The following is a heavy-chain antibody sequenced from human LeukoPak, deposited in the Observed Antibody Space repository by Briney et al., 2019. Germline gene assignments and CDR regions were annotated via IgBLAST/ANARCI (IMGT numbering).Heavy chain of an antibody. D-gene: IGHD6-6*01. V-gene: IGHV3-30*03. Sequence: PGRSLRLSCAASGFTFSSYGMHWVRQAPGKGLEWVAVISYDGSNKYYADSVKGRFTISRDNSKNTLYLQMNSLRAEDTAVYYCARDLFEYSSSSGIDIWGQGTMVTVSS. J-gene: IGHJ3*02. CDR2: ISYDGSNK. CDR1: GFTFSSYG. CDR3: ARDLFEYSSSSGIDI.